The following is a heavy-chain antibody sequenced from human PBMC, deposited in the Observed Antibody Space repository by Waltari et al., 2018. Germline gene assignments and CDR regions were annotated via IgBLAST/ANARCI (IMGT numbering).Heavy chain of an antibody. V-gene: IGHV3-74*01. CDR3: ARGARRTTVTTGWWYFDL. CDR1: GSTYSLYW. J-gene: IGHJ2*01. D-gene: IGHD4-17*01. Sequence: EVQLVESGGGLVQPGGSLRLSCAASGSTYSLYWMPGVRQAPGKGLVWVSRSNSDGSSTSYADSVKGRFTISKDNAKNTVYLQMNSLRAEDTAIYYCARGARRTTVTTGWWYFDLWGRGTLVTVSS. CDR2: SNSDGSST.